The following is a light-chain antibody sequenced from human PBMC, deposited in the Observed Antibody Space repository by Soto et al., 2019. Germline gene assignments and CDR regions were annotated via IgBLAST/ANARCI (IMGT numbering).Light chain of an antibody. CDR2: EAS. V-gene: IGKV3-11*01. J-gene: IGKJ1*01. CDR1: QSVSSY. CDR3: QQRSNWPPLT. Sequence: EILLTQSPATLSLSPGVRATLSCRASQSVSSYLAWYQQKPGQAPRLLIYEASNRATGIPARFSGSGSGTDFTLTISSLEPEDFAVYYCQQRSNWPPLTFGQGTKVEIK.